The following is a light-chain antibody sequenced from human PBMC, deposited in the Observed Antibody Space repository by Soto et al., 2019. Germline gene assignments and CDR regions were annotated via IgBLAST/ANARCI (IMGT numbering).Light chain of an antibody. Sequence: DIQMTQSPSSLSASVGDRVTITCQASQDISNYLNWYQQKLGKAPKLLIYDASNLETGVPSRFSGSGSGTDFTFTISSLQPEDIATYYCQQSYIVPPTFGQGTRV. J-gene: IGKJ1*01. CDR1: QDISNY. CDR2: DAS. V-gene: IGKV1-33*01. CDR3: QQSYIVPPT.